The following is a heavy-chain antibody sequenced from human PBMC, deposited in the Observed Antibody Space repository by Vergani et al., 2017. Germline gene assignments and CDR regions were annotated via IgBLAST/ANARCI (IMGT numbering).Heavy chain of an antibody. Sequence: QVQLQESGPGLVKPSQTLSLTCAVSGGSISSGGYYWSWIRQHPGKGLEWIGYIYYSGSTYYNPSLKSRVTISVDTSNNHFSLRLNSLTAADTAVYFCARVMYRDEASTGYRLEGMDIWGQGTTVTISS. D-gene: IGHD3-9*01. J-gene: IGHJ6*02. CDR3: ARVMYRDEASTGYRLEGMDI. CDR2: IYYSGST. V-gene: IGHV4-31*11. CDR1: GGSISSGGYY.